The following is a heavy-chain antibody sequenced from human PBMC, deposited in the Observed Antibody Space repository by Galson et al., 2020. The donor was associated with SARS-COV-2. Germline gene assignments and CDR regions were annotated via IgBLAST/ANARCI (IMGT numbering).Heavy chain of an antibody. Sequence: KISCKASGGTFSSYAISWVRQAPGQGLEWMGGIIPIFGTANYAQKFQGRVTITADESTSTAYMELSSLRSEDTAVYYCARSIMITFGGVIAMVFGGMDVWGQGTTVTVSS. J-gene: IGHJ6*02. D-gene: IGHD3-16*02. V-gene: IGHV1-69*01. CDR3: ARSIMITFGGVIAMVFGGMDV. CDR1: GGTFSSYA. CDR2: IIPIFGTA.